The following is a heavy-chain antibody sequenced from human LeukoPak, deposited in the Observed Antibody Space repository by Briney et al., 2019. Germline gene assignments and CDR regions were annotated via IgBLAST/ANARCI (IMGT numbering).Heavy chain of an antibody. CDR3: ARGRVVVIEGNWFGP. Sequence: SETLSLTCTVSGGSISSYYRSWIRQPPGKGLEWIGYIYYSGSTNYNPSLKSRVTISVDTSKNQFSLKLSSVTAADTAVYYCARGRVVVIEGNWFGPWGQGTLVTVSS. CDR2: IYYSGST. J-gene: IGHJ5*02. D-gene: IGHD3-22*01. CDR1: GGSISSYY. V-gene: IGHV4-59*08.